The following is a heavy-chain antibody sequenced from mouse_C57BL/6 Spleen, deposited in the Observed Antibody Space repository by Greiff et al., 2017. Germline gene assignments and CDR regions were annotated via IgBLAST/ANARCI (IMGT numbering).Heavy chain of an antibody. CDR1: GYTFTDYY. CDR2: INPNNGGT. CDR3: ARPDYGFAY. V-gene: IGHV1-26*01. J-gene: IGHJ3*01. Sequence: VQLQQSGPELVKPGASVKISCKASGYTFTDYYMNWVKQSHGKSLEWIGDINPNNGGTSYNQKFKGKATLTVDKSSSTAYMELRSLTSEDSAVYYCARPDYGFAYWGQGTLVTVSA. D-gene: IGHD2-4*01.